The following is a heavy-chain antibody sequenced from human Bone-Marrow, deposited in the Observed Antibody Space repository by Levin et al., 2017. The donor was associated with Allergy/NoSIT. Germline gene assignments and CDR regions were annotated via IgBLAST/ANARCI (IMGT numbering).Heavy chain of an antibody. V-gene: IGHV1-69*13. CDR1: EDTFNIYG. CDR2: IIPLSGAA. D-gene: IGHD3-10*01. CDR3: ARLRSRGSGSPYYFDY. J-gene: IGHJ4*02. Sequence: SVKVSCKTSEDTFNIYGISWVRQAPGRGLEWVGGIIPLSGAATYAQKFRGRVTITADDSSNTVYMQLNSLKSEDTADYYCARLRSRGSGSPYYFDYWGQGTLVTVSS.